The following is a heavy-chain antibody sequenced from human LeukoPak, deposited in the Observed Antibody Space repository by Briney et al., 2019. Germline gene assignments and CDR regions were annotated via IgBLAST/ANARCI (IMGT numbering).Heavy chain of an antibody. CDR3: AKNSDISVYYSEGFDY. CDR2: ISGGGSAT. D-gene: IGHD3-22*01. CDR1: GFTFSNFA. J-gene: IGHJ4*02. Sequence: GSLRLSCAASGFTFSNFAVNWVRQAPGKGLEWVSAISGGGSATFYASSVKGRFTISRDNSKNTVFLQMNSLRAEDTAVYYCAKNSDISVYYSEGFDYWGQGTLATVSS. V-gene: IGHV3-23*01.